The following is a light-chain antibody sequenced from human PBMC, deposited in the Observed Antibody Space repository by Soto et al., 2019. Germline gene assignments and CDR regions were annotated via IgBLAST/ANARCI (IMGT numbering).Light chain of an antibody. Sequence: EIVMTQSPATLSVSPGERATLSCRASQSVSSNLAWYQQKPGQAPRLLIYGASTRATGIPARFSGSGSGTXFTLTISSLQSEDFAFYYCQQYNNWPYTFGQGTKLEIK. CDR1: QSVSSN. CDR3: QQYNNWPYT. V-gene: IGKV3-15*01. CDR2: GAS. J-gene: IGKJ2*01.